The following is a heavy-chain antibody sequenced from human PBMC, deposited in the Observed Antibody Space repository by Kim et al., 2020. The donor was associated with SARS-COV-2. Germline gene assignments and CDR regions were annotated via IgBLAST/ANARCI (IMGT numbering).Heavy chain of an antibody. CDR2: IHYSGST. Sequence: SETLSLTCTVSDDSIREYYWSWIRQPPGKGLEWIGYIHYSGSTNYNPPLKSRVTISLDTSKSQFSLKVTSVTAADTAVYYCARKRADRSGFIDYWGQGALVTVSS. CDR3: ARKRADRSGFIDY. CDR1: DDSIREYY. J-gene: IGHJ4*02. D-gene: IGHD3-22*01. V-gene: IGHV4-59*01.